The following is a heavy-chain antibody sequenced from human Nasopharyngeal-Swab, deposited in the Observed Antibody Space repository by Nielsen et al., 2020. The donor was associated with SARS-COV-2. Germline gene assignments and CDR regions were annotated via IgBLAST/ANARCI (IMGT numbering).Heavy chain of an antibody. Sequence: GESLKISCAASGFTFSSYEMNWVRQAPGKGLEWVSYISSSGSTIYYADSVKGRFTISRDNAKNSLYLQMNSLRAEDTAVYYCARDGFLYCSSTSCYVDYWGQGTLVTVSS. J-gene: IGHJ4*02. CDR1: GFTFSSYE. CDR2: ISSSGSTI. CDR3: ARDGFLYCSSTSCYVDY. D-gene: IGHD2-2*01. V-gene: IGHV3-48*03.